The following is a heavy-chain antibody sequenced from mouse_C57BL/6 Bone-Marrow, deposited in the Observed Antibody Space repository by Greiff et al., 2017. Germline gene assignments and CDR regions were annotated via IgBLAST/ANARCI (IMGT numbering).Heavy chain of an antibody. CDR3: AILLFAY. D-gene: IGHD2-10*01. CDR1: GYTFTSYW. Sequence: VHLVESGAELVKPGASVKLSCKASGYTFTSYWMHWVKQRPGQGLEWIGMIHPNSGSTNYNEKFKSKATLTVDKSSSTAYMQLSSLTSEDSAVYYCAILLFAYWGQGTLVTVSA. CDR2: IHPNSGST. V-gene: IGHV1-64*01. J-gene: IGHJ3*01.